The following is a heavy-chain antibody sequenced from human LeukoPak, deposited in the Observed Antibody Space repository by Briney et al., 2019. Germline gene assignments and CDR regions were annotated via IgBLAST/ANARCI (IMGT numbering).Heavy chain of an antibody. Sequence: PGGSLRLSCAASGFIFSSSGMHWVRQAPGKGLEWVSYISTSGSSIYYADSVKGRFTISRDNAKSSLFLQVNSLRAEDTALYYCARSGDYGESFDSWGQGTLVTVSS. D-gene: IGHD4-17*01. CDR2: ISTSGSSI. CDR1: GFIFSSSG. V-gene: IGHV3-48*04. J-gene: IGHJ4*02. CDR3: ARSGDYGESFDS.